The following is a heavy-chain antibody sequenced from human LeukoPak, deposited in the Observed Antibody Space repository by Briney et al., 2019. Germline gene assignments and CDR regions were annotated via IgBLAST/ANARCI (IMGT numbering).Heavy chain of an antibody. CDR2: IKQDGSEK. J-gene: IGHJ4*02. CDR3: ARGSSTYYYDSSGYPVGY. CDR1: GFTFSSYW. D-gene: IGHD3-22*01. V-gene: IGHV3-7*01. Sequence: PGGSLRLSCAASGFTFSSYWMSWVRQAPGKGLEWVANIKQDGSEKYYVDSVKGRFTISRDNAKNSLYLQMNSLRAEDTAVYYCARGSSTYYYDSSGYPVGYWGQGTLVTVSS.